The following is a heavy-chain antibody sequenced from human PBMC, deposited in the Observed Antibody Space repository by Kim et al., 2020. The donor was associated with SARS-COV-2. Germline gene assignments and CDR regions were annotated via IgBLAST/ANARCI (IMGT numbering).Heavy chain of an antibody. D-gene: IGHD3-9*01. V-gene: IGHV3-53*01. CDR3: ARDIDILTGYFYGMDV. Sequence: DSLKDRFTISRENSQNTLYLQMNSLRAEDTAVYYCARDIDILTGYFYGMDVWGQGTTVTVSS. J-gene: IGHJ6*02.